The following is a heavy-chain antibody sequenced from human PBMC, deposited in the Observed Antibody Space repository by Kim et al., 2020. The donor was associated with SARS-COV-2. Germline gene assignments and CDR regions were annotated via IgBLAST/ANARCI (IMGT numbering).Heavy chain of an antibody. Sequence: YSQKYQGRVTITTDTSASTAYMELYSPRSEDTAVYYCARGGRITSYYFDSWGQGTLVTASS. J-gene: IGHJ4*02. V-gene: IGHV1-3*01. CDR3: ARGGRITSYYFDS. D-gene: IGHD2-15*01.